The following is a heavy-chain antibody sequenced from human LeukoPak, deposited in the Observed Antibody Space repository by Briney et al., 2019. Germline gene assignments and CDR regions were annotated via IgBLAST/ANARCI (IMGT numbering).Heavy chain of an antibody. CDR1: GFTFGDYA. CDR2: IRSKAYGGTT. Sequence: GGSLRLSCTASGFTFGDYAMSWFRQAPGKGLEWVGFIRSKAYGGTTEYAASVKGRFTISRDDSKSIAYLQMNSLKTEDTAVYYCTRDRLRYKYYYYGMDVWGQGTTVTVSS. V-gene: IGHV3-49*03. CDR3: TRDRLRYKYYYYGMDV. D-gene: IGHD1-14*01. J-gene: IGHJ6*02.